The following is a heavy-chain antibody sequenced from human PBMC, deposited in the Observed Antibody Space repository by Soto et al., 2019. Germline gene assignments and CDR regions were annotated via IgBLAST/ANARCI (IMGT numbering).Heavy chain of an antibody. CDR2: INAGNGNT. D-gene: IGHD3-10*01. Sequence: ASVKVSCKASGYTFTSYAMHWVRQAPGQRLEWMGWINAGNGNTKYSQKFQGRVTITRDTSASTAYMELSSLRSEDTAVYYCERGGGSGSYYNAFDNWGQGTMVTVSS. J-gene: IGHJ3*02. CDR1: GYTFTSYA. CDR3: ERGGGSGSYYNAFDN. V-gene: IGHV1-3*01.